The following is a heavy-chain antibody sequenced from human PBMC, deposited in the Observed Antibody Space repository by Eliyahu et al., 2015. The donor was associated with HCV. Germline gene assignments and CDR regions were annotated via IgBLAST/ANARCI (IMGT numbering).Heavy chain of an antibody. CDR2: INPNSGGT. Sequence: QVQLVQSGAEVKKPGASVKVSCKASGYTFIGYYMYWVRQAPGQGLEWMGWINPNSGGTDYAQKFQGRVTMTRDTSISTAYMELSRLRSDDTAVYYCARVPYSYGSSIDYWGQGTLVTVSS. CDR3: ARVPYSYGSSIDY. V-gene: IGHV1-2*02. J-gene: IGHJ4*02. D-gene: IGHD5-18*01. CDR1: GYTFIGYY.